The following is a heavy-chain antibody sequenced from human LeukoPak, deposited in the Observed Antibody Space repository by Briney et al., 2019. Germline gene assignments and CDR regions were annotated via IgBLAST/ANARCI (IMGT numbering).Heavy chain of an antibody. CDR3: ARGVHPGIAAGLMIYYYYMDV. Sequence: GGSLRLSCAASGFTFSNYWMHWVRQAPGKGLVWVSRIKSDGSTTSYADSVKGRFTISRDNAKNSLYLQMNSLRAEDTAVYYCARGVHPGIAAGLMIYYYYMDVWGKGTTVTVSS. V-gene: IGHV3-74*01. D-gene: IGHD6-13*01. CDR2: IKSDGSTT. J-gene: IGHJ6*03. CDR1: GFTFSNYW.